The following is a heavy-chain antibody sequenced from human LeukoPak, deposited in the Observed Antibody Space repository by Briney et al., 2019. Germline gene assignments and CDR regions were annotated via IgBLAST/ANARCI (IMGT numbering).Heavy chain of an antibody. CDR1: GFTFSSYA. Sequence: GGSLRLSCAASGFTFSSYAMHWVRQAPGKGLEWVTLISYDGGNKYYADSVKGRFTISRDNSKNTLYLQMNSLRAEDTAVYYCARDHHYYFASGSLDYWGQGTLVTVSS. CDR2: ISYDGGNK. D-gene: IGHD3-10*01. J-gene: IGHJ4*02. CDR3: ARDHHYYFASGSLDY. V-gene: IGHV3-30*04.